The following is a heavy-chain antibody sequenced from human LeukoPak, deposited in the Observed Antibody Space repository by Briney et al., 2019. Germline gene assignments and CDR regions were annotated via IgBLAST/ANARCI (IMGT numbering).Heavy chain of an antibody. CDR1: GFTFSSYA. CDR3: AKVKLLWFGEEYFDY. Sequence: QPGGSLRLSCAASGFTFSSYAMSCVRQAPGKGLEWVSAISGSGGSTYYADAVKGRFTISRDNSKTTLYLQMNSLRAEDTAVYYCAKVKLLWFGEEYFDYWGQGTLVTVSS. CDR2: ISGSGGST. J-gene: IGHJ4*02. D-gene: IGHD3-10*01. V-gene: IGHV3-23*01.